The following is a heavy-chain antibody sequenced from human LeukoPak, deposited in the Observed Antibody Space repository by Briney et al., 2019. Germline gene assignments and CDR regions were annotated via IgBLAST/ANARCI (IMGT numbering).Heavy chain of an antibody. D-gene: IGHD6-13*01. V-gene: IGHV4-61*02. CDR2: IYTSGST. Sequence: SETLSLTCTVSGGPISSGSYYWSWIRQPAGKGLEWIGRIYTSGSTNYNPSLKSRVTISVDTSKNQFSLKLSSVTAADTAVYYCAGGRSSSWYGDAFDIWGQGTMVTVSS. J-gene: IGHJ3*02. CDR3: AGGRSSSWYGDAFDI. CDR1: GGPISSGSYY.